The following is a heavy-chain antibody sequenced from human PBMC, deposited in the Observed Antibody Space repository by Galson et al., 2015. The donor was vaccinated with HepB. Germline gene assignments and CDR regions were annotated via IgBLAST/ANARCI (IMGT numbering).Heavy chain of an antibody. D-gene: IGHD3-10*01. CDR3: AKHFGGPMVRDTDFDI. V-gene: IGHV3-23*01. J-gene: IGHJ3*02. CDR1: GFTFSSYA. CDR2: ISGSGGST. Sequence: SLRLSCAASGFTFSSYAMSWVRQAPGKGLEWVSAISGSGGSTYYADSVKGRFTISRDNSKNTLYLQMNSLRAEDTAVYYCAKHFGGPMVRDTDFDIWGQGTMVTVSS.